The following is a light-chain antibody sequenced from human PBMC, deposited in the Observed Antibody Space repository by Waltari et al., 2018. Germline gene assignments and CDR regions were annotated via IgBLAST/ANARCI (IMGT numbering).Light chain of an antibody. CDR1: SSDIGGYNY. CDR2: DVI. CDR3: TSYESGGTWV. Sequence: QSALTQPASVSGSPGQSITISCTGTSSDIGGYNYVSWYQQHPGKAPKVMIYDVIKRPSGVSNLFAGSKSGNTASLTISGLQADDEADYYCTSYESGGTWVFGGGTKVTV. V-gene: IGLV2-14*03. J-gene: IGLJ3*02.